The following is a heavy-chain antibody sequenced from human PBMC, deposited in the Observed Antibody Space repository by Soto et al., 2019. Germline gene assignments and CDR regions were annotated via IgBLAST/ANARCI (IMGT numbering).Heavy chain of an antibody. D-gene: IGHD3-16*01. V-gene: IGHV4-34*01. CDR1: GGSFSGYY. CDR3: AIVIRRGIWFDP. J-gene: IGHJ5*02. Sequence: QVQLQQWGAGLLKPSETLSLTCAVYGGSFSGYYWSWIRQPPGKGLEWIGEINHSGSTNYNPSLKSRVTISVDTSKNQFSLKLSSVTAADTAVYYCAIVIRRGIWFDPWGQGTLVTVSS. CDR2: INHSGST.